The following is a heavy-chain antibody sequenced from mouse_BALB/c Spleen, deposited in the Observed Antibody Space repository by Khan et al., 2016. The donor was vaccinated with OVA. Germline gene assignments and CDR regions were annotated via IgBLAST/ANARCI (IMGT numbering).Heavy chain of an antibody. CDR1: GFTFSDYG. V-gene: IGHV5-15*02. CDR3: ARSWAMDY. Sequence: EVELVESGGGLVQPGGSRKLSCAASGFTFSDYGMAWVQQAPGKGPEWVAFISNLAYSIYYADTVTGRFTISRENAKNILYLEMSSLRSEDTAMYYCARSWAMDYWGQGTSVTVSS. CDR2: ISNLAYSI. J-gene: IGHJ4*01.